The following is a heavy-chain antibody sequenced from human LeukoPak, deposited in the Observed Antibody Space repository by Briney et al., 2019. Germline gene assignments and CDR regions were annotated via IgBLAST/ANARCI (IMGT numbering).Heavy chain of an antibody. CDR3: VKDPIAAVGTRGFDY. CDR2: ILSDATKS. J-gene: IGHJ4*02. Sequence: GGSLRLSCTASGFTFSNYGIHSVRQAPGKGLEWVAFILSDATKSYYVDSVRGRFTLSRDNSKNTVYLQMNSLRVEDTAVYHCVKDPIAAVGTRGFDYWGQGTLVAVSS. V-gene: IGHV3-30*02. CDR1: GFTFSNYG. D-gene: IGHD6-13*01.